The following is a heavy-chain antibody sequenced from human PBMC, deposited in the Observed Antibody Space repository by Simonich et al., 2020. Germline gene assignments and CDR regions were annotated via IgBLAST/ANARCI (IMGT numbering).Heavy chain of an antibody. J-gene: IGHJ6*02. CDR1: GYSISSGYY. CDR2: INSSGSH. CDR3: ARVGYSNYYYYGMDV. V-gene: IGHV4-38-2*01. Sequence: QVQLQESGPGLVKPSETLSLTCAVSGYSISSGYYWGGIRQPPGKGLEWIGSINSSGSHYYNPSLKSRVTISVDTSKNQFSLKLSSVTAADTAVYYCARVGYSNYYYYGMDVWGQGTTVTVSS. D-gene: IGHD6-13*01.